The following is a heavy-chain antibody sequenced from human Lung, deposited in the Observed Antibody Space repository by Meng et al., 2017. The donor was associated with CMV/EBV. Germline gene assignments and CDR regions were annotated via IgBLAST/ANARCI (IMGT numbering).Heavy chain of an antibody. J-gene: IGHJ4*02. D-gene: IGHD6-19*01. Sequence: GGSLSLXCAASGFNFRTYSMNWVRQAPGKGLEWVSSISSSSTYIYYADSVKGRFTISRDNAKNSLYLQMNSLRAEDTAVYYCARETGSSGWYGPGYWGQGTLVTVSS. CDR1: GFNFRTYS. CDR3: ARETGSSGWYGPGY. CDR2: ISSSSTYI. V-gene: IGHV3-21*01.